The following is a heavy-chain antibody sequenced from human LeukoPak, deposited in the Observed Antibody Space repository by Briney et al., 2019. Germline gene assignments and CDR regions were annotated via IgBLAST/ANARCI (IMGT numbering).Heavy chain of an antibody. V-gene: IGHV3-21*01. CDR1: GFSVSDFG. CDR3: ARQYYDFWSGFYTADYYFDY. Sequence: PGGSLRLSCAASGFSVSDFGMNWVRQAPGKGLEWVSSISAHSRYIYYADSVKGRFTISRDNAQTSLYLEMNSLRGEDSAVYYCARQYYDFWSGFYTADYYFDYWGRGTLVTVSS. D-gene: IGHD3-3*01. J-gene: IGHJ4*02. CDR2: ISAHSRYI.